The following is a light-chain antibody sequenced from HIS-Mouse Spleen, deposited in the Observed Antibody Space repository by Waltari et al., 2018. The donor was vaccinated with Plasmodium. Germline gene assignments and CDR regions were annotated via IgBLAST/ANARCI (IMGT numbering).Light chain of an antibody. CDR3: YSTDSSGNHRV. Sequence: SYELTQPPSVSVSPGQTARIPCPGDTLPKTYAYWYQQKSGQATVLVIYEDSKRPSGIPERFSGSSSGTMATLTISGAQVEDEADYYCYSTDSSGNHRVFGGGTKLTVL. V-gene: IGLV3-10*01. CDR1: TLPKTY. CDR2: EDS. J-gene: IGLJ3*02.